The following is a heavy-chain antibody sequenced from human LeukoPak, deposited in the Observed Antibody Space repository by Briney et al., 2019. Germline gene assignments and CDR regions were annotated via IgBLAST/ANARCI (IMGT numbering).Heavy chain of an antibody. V-gene: IGHV3-53*01. CDR1: GFSVTNNY. Sequence: PGGSLRLSCAVSGFSVTNNYMSWVRQAPGKGLEWVSVFYVGGATYYADSVKGRFTVSRDNSENTLYLQMKSLRAEDTAVYYCARGDGYNLLDYWGQGTLVTVSS. D-gene: IGHD5-24*01. CDR3: ARGDGYNLLDY. J-gene: IGHJ4*02. CDR2: FYVGGAT.